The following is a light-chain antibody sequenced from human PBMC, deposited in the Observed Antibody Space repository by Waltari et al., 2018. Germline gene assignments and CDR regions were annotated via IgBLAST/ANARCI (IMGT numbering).Light chain of an antibody. J-gene: IGLJ3*02. CDR3: QSFDSSLSASV. CDR2: RNT. V-gene: IGLV1-40*01. Sequence: QSVLTQPPSISGAPGQKVTIPCTGGSSNFGAGYDVNWYQQFPGAAPKLLIFRNTNRASGVPGRFSASKSGTSASLAIVGLQSEDEGVYYCQSFDSSLSASVFGGGTKLTVL. CDR1: SSNFGAGYD.